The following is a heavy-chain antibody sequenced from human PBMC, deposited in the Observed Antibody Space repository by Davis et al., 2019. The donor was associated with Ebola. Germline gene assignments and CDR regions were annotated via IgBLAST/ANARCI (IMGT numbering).Heavy chain of an antibody. D-gene: IGHD3-10*01. CDR2: INSDGSST. Sequence: PGGSLRLSCAASGFTFSNAWMSWVRQAPGKGLVWVSRINSDGSSTSYADSVKGRFTISRDNAKNTLYLQMNSLKTEDTAVYYCTTDPQYYYGSGLFLWEYYYGMDVWGQGTTVTVSS. J-gene: IGHJ6*02. CDR3: TTDPQYYYGSGLFLWEYYYGMDV. CDR1: GFTFSNAW. V-gene: IGHV3-74*01.